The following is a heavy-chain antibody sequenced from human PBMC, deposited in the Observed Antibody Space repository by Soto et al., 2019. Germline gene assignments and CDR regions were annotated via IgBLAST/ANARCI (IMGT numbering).Heavy chain of an antibody. D-gene: IGHD3-10*01. CDR2: TIPLYDTS. J-gene: IGHJ4*02. CDR3: ARLRGDS. CDR1: GGTFSNYP. Sequence: QVQLVQSGAEVKRPGSSVKVSCKASGGTFSNYPISWVRQAPGQGLEWMGGTIPLYDTSNYAQKFQGRLTITADESTTTTYLEMSSLGSEDTAVYYCARLRGDSWGQGTLVTVSS. V-gene: IGHV1-69*01.